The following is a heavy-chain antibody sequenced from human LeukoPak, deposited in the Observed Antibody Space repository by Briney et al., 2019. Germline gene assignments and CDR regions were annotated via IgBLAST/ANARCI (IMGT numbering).Heavy chain of an antibody. D-gene: IGHD1-14*01. J-gene: IGHJ3*02. Sequence: QPGGSLRLSCAASGFTVSSNYMSWVRQAPGKGLEWVSVIYSGGSTYYADSVKGRFTIPRDNSKNTLYLQMNSLRAEDTAVYYCTGHSPPSRPSSDAFDIWGQGTMVTVSS. V-gene: IGHV3-53*01. CDR1: GFTVSSNY. CDR3: TGHSPPSRPSSDAFDI. CDR2: IYSGGST.